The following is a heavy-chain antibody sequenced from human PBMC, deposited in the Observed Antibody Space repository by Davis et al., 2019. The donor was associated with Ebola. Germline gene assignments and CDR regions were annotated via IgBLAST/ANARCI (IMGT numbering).Heavy chain of an antibody. D-gene: IGHD2-2*01. J-gene: IGHJ4*02. CDR3: ARTCSSTSCYELYFDY. Sequence: MPSETLSLTCAVYGGSFSGYYWSWIRQPPGKGLEWIGEINHSGSTNYNPSLKSRVTISVDTSKNQFSLKLSSVTAADTAVYYCARTCSSTSCYELYFDYWGQGTLVTVSS. V-gene: IGHV4-34*01. CDR1: GGSFSGYY. CDR2: INHSGST.